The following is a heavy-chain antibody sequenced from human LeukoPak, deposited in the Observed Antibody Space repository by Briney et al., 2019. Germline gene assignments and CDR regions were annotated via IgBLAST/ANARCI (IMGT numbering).Heavy chain of an antibody. D-gene: IGHD2-2*01. CDR1: GYTFTSYD. V-gene: IGHV1-8*01. CDR3: ARGNVPAAIWLYYYYYYMGV. CDR2: MNPNSGNT. J-gene: IGHJ6*03. Sequence: GASVKVSCKASGYTFTSYDINWVRQATGQGLEWMGWMNPNSGNTGYAQKFQGRVTMTRNTSISTAYMELSSLRSEDTAVYYCARGNVPAAIWLYYYYYYMGVWGKGTTVTVSS.